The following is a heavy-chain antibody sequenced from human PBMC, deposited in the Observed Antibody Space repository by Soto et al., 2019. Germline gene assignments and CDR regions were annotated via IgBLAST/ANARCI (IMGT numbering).Heavy chain of an antibody. D-gene: IGHD2-15*01. J-gene: IGHJ5*02. CDR2: IYYSGST. Sequence: SETLSLTCPVSGGSISSYYWSWIRQPPGKGLGWIGYIYYSGSTNYNTSLKSRVTISVDTSKNQFSLKLSSVTAADTAVYYCARGRGPFDPWGQGTLVTVSS. CDR3: ARGRGPFDP. V-gene: IGHV4-59*01. CDR1: GGSISSYY.